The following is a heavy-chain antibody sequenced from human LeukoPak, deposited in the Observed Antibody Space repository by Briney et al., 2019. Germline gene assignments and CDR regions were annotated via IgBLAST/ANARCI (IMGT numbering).Heavy chain of an antibody. Sequence: GESLRLSCAASGLTFSNYALSWVRQAPGRGLEWVSSISGTGGSTYYTDSVKGRFTISRDNSKSTLHLQLNSLRAEDTAVYFCAKDALPPDYWGQGTLVTVSS. V-gene: IGHV3-23*01. CDR2: ISGTGGST. J-gene: IGHJ4*02. CDR3: AKDALPPDY. CDR1: GLTFSNYA.